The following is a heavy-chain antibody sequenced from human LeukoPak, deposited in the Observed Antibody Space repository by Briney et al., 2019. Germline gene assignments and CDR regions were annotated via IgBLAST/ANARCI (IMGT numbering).Heavy chain of an antibody. CDR1: GFTFSSYA. V-gene: IGHV3-23*01. D-gene: IGHD4-17*01. CDR2: ISGSGGST. Sequence: GGSLRLSCAASGFTFSSYAMSWVRQAPGKGPEWVSAISGSGGSTYYADSVKGRFTISRDNAKNSLYLQMSRLRGEDTAVYYCARKAITVTTFDYWGQGTLVTVSS. J-gene: IGHJ4*02. CDR3: ARKAITVTTFDY.